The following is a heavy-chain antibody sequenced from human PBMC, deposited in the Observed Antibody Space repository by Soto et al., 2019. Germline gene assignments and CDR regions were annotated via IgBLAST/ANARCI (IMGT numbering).Heavy chain of an antibody. CDR1: EFALSSYE. V-gene: IGHV3-48*03. D-gene: IGHD5-18*01. Sequence: VQLVESGGGLVQPGGSLRLSCAASEFALSSYEMNWVRQAPGKGLEWVSYISVSGDTIYYADSVKGRFTISRDNAKNSLFLQMNSLRAEDTAVYYCARPRRGYSYGCPDYWGQGTLVTVSS. CDR3: ARPRRGYSYGCPDY. CDR2: ISVSGDTI. J-gene: IGHJ4*02.